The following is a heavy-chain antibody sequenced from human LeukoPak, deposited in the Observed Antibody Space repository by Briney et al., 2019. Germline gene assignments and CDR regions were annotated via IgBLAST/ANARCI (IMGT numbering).Heavy chain of an antibody. J-gene: IGHJ3*02. Sequence: GRSLRLSCAASGFTFSSYAMHWVRQAPGKGLEWVAVISYDGSNKYYADSVKGRFTISGDNSKNTLYLQMNSLRAEDTAVYYCARDYLGGQPLVGDPHDAFDIWGQGTMVTVSS. CDR2: ISYDGSNK. D-gene: IGHD2-15*01. CDR3: ARDYLGGQPLVGDPHDAFDI. CDR1: GFTFSSYA. V-gene: IGHV3-30-3*01.